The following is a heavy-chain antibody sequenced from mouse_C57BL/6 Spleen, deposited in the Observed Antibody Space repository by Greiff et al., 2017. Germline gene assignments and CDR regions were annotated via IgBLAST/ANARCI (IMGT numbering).Heavy chain of an antibody. CDR1: GYTFTGYW. J-gene: IGHJ2*01. V-gene: IGHV1-61*01. D-gene: IGHD3-3*01. CDR3: ARWLRKGYCDY. Sequence: QVQLQQSGAELVRPGSSVKLSCKASGYTFTGYWMDWVKQRPGQGLEWIGNIYPSDSETHYNQKFKDKATLTVDKSSSTAYMHLSRLTSEDSAVYYCARWLRKGYCDYWGQGTTLTVSS. CDR2: IYPSDSET.